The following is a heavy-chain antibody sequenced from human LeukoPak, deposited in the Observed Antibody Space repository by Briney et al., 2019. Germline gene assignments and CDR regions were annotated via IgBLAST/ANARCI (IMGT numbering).Heavy chain of an antibody. CDR3: AREGDYDSSGYFNY. CDR1: GFTFSSYG. Sequence: PGGSLRLSCAASGFTFSSYGMHWVRQAPGKGLEWVAVISHDGSNKYYADSVKGRFTISRDNSKNTLYLQMNSLRAEDTAVYYCAREGDYDSSGYFNYWGQGTLVTVSS. J-gene: IGHJ4*02. D-gene: IGHD3-22*01. CDR2: ISHDGSNK. V-gene: IGHV3-30*03.